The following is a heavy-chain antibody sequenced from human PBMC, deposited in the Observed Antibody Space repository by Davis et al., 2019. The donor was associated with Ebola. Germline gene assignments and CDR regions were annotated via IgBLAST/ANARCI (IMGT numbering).Heavy chain of an antibody. Sequence: SETLSLTCGVYGGSFSGYYWSWIRQPPGKGLEWIGYIYYSGSTYYNPSLKSRVTISVNTSKNQFSLKLSSVTAADTAVYYCAGYSSSSSDLYYYYGMDVWGQGTTVTVSS. CDR1: GGSFSGYY. D-gene: IGHD6-6*01. J-gene: IGHJ6*02. CDR3: AGYSSSSSDLYYYYGMDV. V-gene: IGHV4-59*06. CDR2: IYYSGST.